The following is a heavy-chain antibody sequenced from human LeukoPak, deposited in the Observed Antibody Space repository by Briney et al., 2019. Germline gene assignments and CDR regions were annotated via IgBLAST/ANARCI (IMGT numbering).Heavy chain of an antibody. D-gene: IGHD1-26*01. J-gene: IGHJ4*02. V-gene: IGHV3-48*01. Sequence: GGSLRLSCAASGFTFSSYSMNWVRQAPGKGLEWVSYISSSSSTIYYADSVKGRFTISRDNAKNSLYLQMNSLRAEDTALYYCARGGRYSGTYRDVFNYWGQGTLVTVSS. CDR3: ARGGRYSGTYRDVFNY. CDR1: GFTFSSYS. CDR2: ISSSSSTI.